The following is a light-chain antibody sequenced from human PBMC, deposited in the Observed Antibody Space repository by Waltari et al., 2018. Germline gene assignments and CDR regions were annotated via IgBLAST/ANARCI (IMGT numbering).Light chain of an antibody. V-gene: IGKV1-33*01. J-gene: IGKJ4*01. CDR3: QQYDNRLT. CDR2: DAS. Sequence: DIQMTQSPSSLSASVGDTVTITCQASQDISNYLNWYQQKPGKAPKLLIYDASNLETGVPSRFSGSGSGTDFTFTISSLQPEDIATYYCQQYDNRLTFGGGTKVEIK. CDR1: QDISNY.